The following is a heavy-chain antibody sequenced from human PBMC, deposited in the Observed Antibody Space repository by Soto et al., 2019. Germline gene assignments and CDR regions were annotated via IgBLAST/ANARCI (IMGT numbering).Heavy chain of an antibody. V-gene: IGHV3-9*01. CDR1: GFTFADYA. J-gene: IGHJ4*02. D-gene: IGHD3-10*01. CDR3: AKDGGITMVRGGITKSSGFDY. CDR2: ISWNSYSI. Sequence: EVQLVESGGGLVQPGRSLRLSCAASGFTFADYAMHWVRQAPGKGLEWVSGISWNSYSIGYADSVKGRFTISRDNAKNSLYLQKNSLRAEDTALYYCAKDGGITMVRGGITKSSGFDYWGQGTLVTVSS.